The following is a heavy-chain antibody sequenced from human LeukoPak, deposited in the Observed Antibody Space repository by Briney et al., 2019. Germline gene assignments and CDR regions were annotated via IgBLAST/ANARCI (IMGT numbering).Heavy chain of an antibody. V-gene: IGHV3-7*01. D-gene: IGHD1-26*01. CDR1: GFTFSSYW. CDR2: IKQDGSEK. Sequence: PGGSLRLSCAPSGFTFSSYWMSWVRQAPGKGLEWVANIKQDGSEKYYVDSVKGRFTISRDNAKNSLYLQMNSLRAEDTAVYYCARLDSASSRGDAFHIWGQGTMVTVSS. CDR3: ARLDSASSRGDAFHI. J-gene: IGHJ3*02.